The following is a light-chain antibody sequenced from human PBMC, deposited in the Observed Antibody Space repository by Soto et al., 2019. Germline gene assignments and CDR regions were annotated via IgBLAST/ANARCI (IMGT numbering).Light chain of an antibody. Sequence: IVLTQSPGTLALSPGERATLSCRASQSVSSSYLAWYQQKPGQAPRLLIYGASSRATGIPDRFSGSGSGTDCILTINRLEPEDFAVYYCQQYGGSHPYTFGGGTNLGIK. J-gene: IGKJ2*01. CDR3: QQYGGSHPYT. CDR2: GAS. V-gene: IGKV3-20*01. CDR1: QSVSSSY.